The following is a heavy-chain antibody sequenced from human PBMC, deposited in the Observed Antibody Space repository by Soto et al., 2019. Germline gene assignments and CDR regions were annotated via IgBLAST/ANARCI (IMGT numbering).Heavy chain of an antibody. V-gene: IGHV1-2*04. CDR3: ARESGGATATLDYYYFYMGV. CDR1: GDSFNDYY. CDR2: INPNGGVT. D-gene: IGHD5-12*01. Sequence: QVQLVQSGAEVRKPGASVTVSCRSSGDSFNDYYIHWVRQAPGQGFEWMGWINPNGGVTKYAQKFQGWVSMTRDTSIRTVYMQLSRLRSDYTAVYYCARESGGATATLDYYYFYMGVWGTGTTVTVSS. J-gene: IGHJ6*03.